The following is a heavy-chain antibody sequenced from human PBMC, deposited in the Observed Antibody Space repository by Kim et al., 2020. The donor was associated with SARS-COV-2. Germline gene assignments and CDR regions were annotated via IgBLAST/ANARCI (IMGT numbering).Heavy chain of an antibody. CDR1: GFTFSSYW. J-gene: IGHJ6*02. CDR2: INSDGSST. Sequence: GGSLRLSCAASGFTFSSYWMHWVRQAPGKGLVWVSRINSDGSSTSYADSVKGRFTISRDNAKNTLYLQTNSLRAEDTAVYYCARDTPGYYYYYGMDVWGQGTTVTVSS. D-gene: IGHD7-27*01. CDR3: ARDTPGYYYYYGMDV. V-gene: IGHV3-74*01.